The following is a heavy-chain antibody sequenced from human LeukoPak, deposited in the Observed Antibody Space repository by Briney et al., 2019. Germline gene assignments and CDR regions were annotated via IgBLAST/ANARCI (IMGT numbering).Heavy chain of an antibody. J-gene: IGHJ4*02. CDR1: GFIFSDYS. V-gene: IGHV3-66*01. D-gene: IGHD4-23*01. Sequence: GGSLRLSCAASGFIFSDYSMSWVRQAPGKGLEWVSVIYNDGSTYYVDSVKGSFTISRDNSKNTLYLQMNTLRAEDTAVYYCVGYGGNSFWGQGTLVTVSS. CDR2: IYNDGST. CDR3: VGYGGNSF.